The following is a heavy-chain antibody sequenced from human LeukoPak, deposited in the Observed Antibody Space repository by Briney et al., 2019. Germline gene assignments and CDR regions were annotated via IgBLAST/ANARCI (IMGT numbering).Heavy chain of an antibody. CDR1: GGSFSGYC. D-gene: IGHD4-17*01. CDR3: ARLADSTTQGFDP. V-gene: IGHV4-34*01. CDR2: INHSGST. Sequence: SETLSLTCAVYGGSFSGYCWSWIRQPPGKGLEWIGEINHSGSTNYNPSLKSRVTMSVDTSKNQFSLKLSSVTAADTAVYYCARLADSTTQGFDPWGQGTLVTVSS. J-gene: IGHJ5*02.